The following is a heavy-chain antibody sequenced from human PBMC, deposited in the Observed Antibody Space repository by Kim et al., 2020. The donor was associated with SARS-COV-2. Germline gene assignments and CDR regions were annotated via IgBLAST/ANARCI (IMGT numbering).Heavy chain of an antibody. Sequence: GGSLRLSCAASGFTFDDYAMHWVRQAPGKGLEWVSGISWNSGSIGYADSVKGRFTISRDNAKNSLYLQMNSLRAEDTALHYCAKGLVGATAGYGMDVWG. CDR3: AKGLVGATAGYGMDV. CDR2: ISWNSGSI. D-gene: IGHD1-26*01. J-gene: IGHJ6*02. V-gene: IGHV3-9*01. CDR1: GFTFDDYA.